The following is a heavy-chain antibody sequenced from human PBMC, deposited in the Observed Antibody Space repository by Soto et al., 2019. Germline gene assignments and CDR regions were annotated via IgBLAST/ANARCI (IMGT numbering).Heavy chain of an antibody. Sequence: QVQLQQWGAGLLKPSETLSLTCAVYGGSFSGYYWSWIRQPPGKGLGWIGEINHSGSTNYNPSLKSRVTISVDTSKNQFSLKLSSVTAADTAVYYCARRPSYDFWSGFQWGQGTLVTVSS. CDR2: INHSGST. CDR1: GGSFSGYY. CDR3: ARRPSYDFWSGFQ. V-gene: IGHV4-34*01. J-gene: IGHJ4*02. D-gene: IGHD3-3*01.